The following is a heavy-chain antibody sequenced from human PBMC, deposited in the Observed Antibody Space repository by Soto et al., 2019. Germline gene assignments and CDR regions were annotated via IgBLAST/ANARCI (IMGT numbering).Heavy chain of an antibody. V-gene: IGHV2-5*02. Sequence: QITLKESGPTLVKPTQTLTLTCTFSGFSLSTSGVGVGWIRQPPGKALEWLALIYWDDDKRYSPSLKSRLTIPKDTPKTRVVLTMTNMDPVDTATYSCAHRGITMVRGEWYFGLWGRGTLVTVSS. D-gene: IGHD3-10*01. CDR1: GFSLSTSGVG. CDR3: AHRGITMVRGEWYFGL. CDR2: IYWDDDK. J-gene: IGHJ2*01.